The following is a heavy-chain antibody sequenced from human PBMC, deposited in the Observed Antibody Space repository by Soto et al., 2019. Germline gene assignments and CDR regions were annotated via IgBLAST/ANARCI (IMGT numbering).Heavy chain of an antibody. CDR3: ARDGQQLAPYALDV. CDR2: IWYDGSNK. D-gene: IGHD6-13*01. Sequence: QVQLVESGGGVVQPGTSLRLSCTTSGFTFSNHAMHWVRQAPGKGQEWVAQIWYDGSNKYYADSVKGRFTISRDNSRNMVYVQMNSLRVEDTAVYYCARDGQQLAPYALDVWGQGTSVTVSS. V-gene: IGHV3-33*01. CDR1: GFTFSNHA. J-gene: IGHJ6*02.